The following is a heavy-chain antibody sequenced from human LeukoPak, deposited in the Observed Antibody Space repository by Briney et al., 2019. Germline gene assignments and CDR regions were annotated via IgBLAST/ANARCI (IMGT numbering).Heavy chain of an antibody. D-gene: IGHD3-10*01. V-gene: IGHV4-4*07. J-gene: IGHJ5*02. CDR3: ARDHHWPTYYYGSGSYSWFDP. Sequence: SETLSLTCTVSGGSISSYYWSWIRQPAGKGLEWIGRIYTSGSTNYNPSLKSRVTMSVDTSKSQFSLRLSSVTAADTAVYYCARDHHWPTYYYGSGSYSWFDPWGQGTLVTVSS. CDR2: IYTSGST. CDR1: GGSISSYY.